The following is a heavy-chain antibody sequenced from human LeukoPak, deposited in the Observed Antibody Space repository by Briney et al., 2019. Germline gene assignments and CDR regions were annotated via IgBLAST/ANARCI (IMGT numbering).Heavy chain of an antibody. D-gene: IGHD6-13*01. V-gene: IGHV3-30*18. CDR3: AKDLTFDAAAGPYYYYGMDV. CDR1: GFTFSSYG. CDR2: ISYDGSNK. Sequence: GRSLRLSCAASGFTFSSYGMHWVRQAPGKGLEWVAVISYDGSNKYYADSVKGRFTISRDNSKNTLYLQMNSLRAEDTAVYYCAKDLTFDAAAGPYYYYGMDVWGQGTTVTVSS. J-gene: IGHJ6*02.